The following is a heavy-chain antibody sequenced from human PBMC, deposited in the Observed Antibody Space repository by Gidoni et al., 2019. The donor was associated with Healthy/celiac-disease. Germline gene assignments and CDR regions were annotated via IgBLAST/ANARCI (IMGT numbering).Heavy chain of an antibody. J-gene: IGHJ6*02. CDR1: GYTFTSYA. Sequence: QVQLVQSGAEEKKPGASVKVSCKASGYTFTSYAMHWVRQAPGQRLEWMGWINAGNGNTKYSQKFQGRVTITRDTSASTAYMELSSLRSEDTAVYYCAREELWFRSGYYGMDVWGQGTTVTVSS. V-gene: IGHV1-3*05. D-gene: IGHD5-18*01. CDR2: INAGNGNT. CDR3: AREELWFRSGYYGMDV.